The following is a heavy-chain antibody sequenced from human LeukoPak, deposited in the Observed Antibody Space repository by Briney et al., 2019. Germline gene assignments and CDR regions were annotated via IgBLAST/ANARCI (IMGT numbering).Heavy chain of an antibody. Sequence: PGGSLRLSCAASGFTVSSNYMSWVRQAPGKGLEWVSVIYSGGSTYYADSVKGRFTISRDNSKNTLYLQMNSLRAEDTAVYYCAFTTPWLVAHRYYYYYMDVWGKGTTLTVSS. D-gene: IGHD2-21*01. J-gene: IGHJ6*03. V-gene: IGHV3-66*02. CDR1: GFTVSSNY. CDR3: AFTTPWLVAHRYYYYYMDV. CDR2: IYSGGST.